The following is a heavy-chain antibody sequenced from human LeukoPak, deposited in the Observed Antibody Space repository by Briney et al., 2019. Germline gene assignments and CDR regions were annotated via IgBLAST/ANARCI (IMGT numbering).Heavy chain of an antibody. Sequence: SVKVSCKASGGTFSSYTISWVRQAPGQGLEWMGRIIPILGIANYAQKFQGRVTITADKSTSTAYMELSSLRSEDTAVYYCARGPSTYYGSGSFCFDYWGQGTLVTVSS. CDR3: ARGPSTYYGSGSFCFDY. J-gene: IGHJ4*02. V-gene: IGHV1-69*02. CDR2: IIPILGIA. D-gene: IGHD3-10*01. CDR1: GGTFSSYT.